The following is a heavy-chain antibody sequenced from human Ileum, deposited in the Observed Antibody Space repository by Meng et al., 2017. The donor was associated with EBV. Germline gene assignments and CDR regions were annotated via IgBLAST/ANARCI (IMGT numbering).Heavy chain of an antibody. D-gene: IGHD3-9*01. J-gene: IGHJ5*02. V-gene: IGHV1-3*01. CDR1: GDTFNSYA. CDR3: ARDYDILTGYYNVMGWFDP. CDR2: INAGNGNT. Sequence: VSSGAEANTPGGTVNVSCKACGDTFNSYAMHWVRQAPGQRLEWMGWINAGNGNTKYSQKFQGRVTITRDTSASTAYMELSSLRSEDTAVYYCARDYDILTGYYNVMGWFDPWGQGTLVTVSS.